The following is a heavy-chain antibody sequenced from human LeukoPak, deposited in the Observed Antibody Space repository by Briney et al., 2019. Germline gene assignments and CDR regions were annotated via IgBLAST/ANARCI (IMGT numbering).Heavy chain of an antibody. V-gene: IGHV1-18*04. Sequence: ASVTVSCKASGYTFTSYGISWVRQAPGQGLEWMGWISAYNGNTNYAQKLQGRVTMTTDTSTSTAYMELRSLRSDDTAVYYCARDTYYYGSGSYYSTFDYWVQGTLVTVSS. CDR1: GYTFTSYG. J-gene: IGHJ4*02. CDR3: ARDTYYYGSGSYYSTFDY. D-gene: IGHD3-10*01. CDR2: ISAYNGNT.